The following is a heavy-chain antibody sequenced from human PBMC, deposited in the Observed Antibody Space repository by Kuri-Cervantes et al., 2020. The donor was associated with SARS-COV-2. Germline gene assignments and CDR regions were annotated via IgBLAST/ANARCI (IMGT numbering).Heavy chain of an antibody. CDR2: ISYDGSNK. CDR3: ARVEGGSYFGGNDY. Sequence: GESLKISCAASGFTFSSYAMHWVRQAPGKGLEWVAVISYDGSNKYYADSVKGRFTISRDNSKNTLYLQMNSLRAEDTAVYYCARVEGGSYFGGNDYWGQGTLVTVSS. J-gene: IGHJ4*02. CDR1: GFTFSSYA. D-gene: IGHD1-26*01. V-gene: IGHV3-30-3*01.